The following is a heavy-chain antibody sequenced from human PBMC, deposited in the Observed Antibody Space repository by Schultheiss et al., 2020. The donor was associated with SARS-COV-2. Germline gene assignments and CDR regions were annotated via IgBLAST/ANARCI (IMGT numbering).Heavy chain of an antibody. CDR1: GGSFSGYY. V-gene: IGHV4-34*01. CDR2: INHSGST. CDR3: ARAGLGPRPYYYDSSGYYYGERYYFDY. Sequence: SQTLSLTCAVYGGSFSGYYWRWIRQPPGKGLEWIGEINHSGSTNYNPSLKSRVTISVDTSKNQFSLKLSSVTAADTAVYYCARAGLGPRPYYYDSSGYYYGERYYFDYWGQGTLVTVSS. D-gene: IGHD3-22*01. J-gene: IGHJ4*02.